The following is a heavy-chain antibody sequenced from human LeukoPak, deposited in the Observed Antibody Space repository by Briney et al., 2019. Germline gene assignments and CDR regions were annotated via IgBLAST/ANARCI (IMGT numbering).Heavy chain of an antibody. CDR3: AKSNHGPLVVARYYYGMDV. CDR1: GFTFSSYA. Sequence: GGSLRLSCAASGFTFSSYAMSWVRQAPGKGLEWVSAISGSGGSTYYADSVKGRFTISRDNPKNTLYLQMNSLRAEDTAVYYCAKSNHGPLVVARYYYGMDVWGKGTTVTVSS. J-gene: IGHJ6*04. CDR2: ISGSGGST. D-gene: IGHD2-15*01. V-gene: IGHV3-23*01.